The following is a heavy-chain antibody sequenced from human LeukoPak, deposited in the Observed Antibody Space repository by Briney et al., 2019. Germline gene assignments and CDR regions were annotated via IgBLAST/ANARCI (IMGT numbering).Heavy chain of an antibody. J-gene: IGHJ3*02. V-gene: IGHV3-33*01. CDR3: ARAGDALDI. CDR1: GFTFSSFG. Sequence: GGSLRLSCAASGFTFSSFGMHWVRQAPGKGLEWVAVIWYDGSDKYYTDSVKGRFTISRDNSKNTLYLQMNSLRAEDTATYYCARAGDALDIWGQGTMVTVSS. CDR2: IWYDGSDK.